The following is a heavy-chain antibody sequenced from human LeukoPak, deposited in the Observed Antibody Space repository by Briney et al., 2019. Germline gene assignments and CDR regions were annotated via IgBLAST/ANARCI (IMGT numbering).Heavy chain of an antibody. V-gene: IGHV3-74*01. Sequence: PGGSLRLSCEVSGFTVSDSWMHWVGQTLGKGLVWVSRMYGDMREISYADSVKGRFTISRDNAKNTVYLQMHSLRGDDTAVYYSARDLGLRGSTWGQGTLVTVSS. CDR2: MYGDMREI. CDR3: ARDLGLRGST. CDR1: GFTVSDSW. D-gene: IGHD4-23*01. J-gene: IGHJ5*02.